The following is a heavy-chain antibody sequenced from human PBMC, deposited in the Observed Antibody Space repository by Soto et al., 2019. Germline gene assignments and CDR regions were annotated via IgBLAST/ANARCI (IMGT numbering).Heavy chain of an antibody. J-gene: IGHJ6*02. CDR3: ARGRGGRIDYSTSSHYYYYGMYV. CDR1: GDTLYNYA. V-gene: IGHV1-69*13. CDR2: IIPLFETP. D-gene: IGHD6-6*01. Sequence: ASVKVSCKASGDTLYNYAFRWVRQAPGQGVEWMGGIIPLFETPDYAQKFQGRVTSTADESTCTVFMELRSLRSEDTAVYYCARGRGGRIDYSTSSHYYYYGMYVWGQGTTVTVSS.